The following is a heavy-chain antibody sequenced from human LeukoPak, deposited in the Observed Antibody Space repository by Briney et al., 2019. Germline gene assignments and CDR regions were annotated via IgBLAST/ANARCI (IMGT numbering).Heavy chain of an antibody. D-gene: IGHD3-10*01. V-gene: IGHV4-59*01. J-gene: IGHJ4*02. CDR3: ARVIHYYGSGSPFDY. Sequence: SETLSLTCTVSGGSISYNYWSWIRQPPGKGLEWIGYMYNSGSTNYNPSLKSRVTISLDTSKNQFSLKLRSVTAADTAVYYRARVIHYYGSGSPFDYWGQGTLVTVSS. CDR2: MYNSGST. CDR1: GGSISYNY.